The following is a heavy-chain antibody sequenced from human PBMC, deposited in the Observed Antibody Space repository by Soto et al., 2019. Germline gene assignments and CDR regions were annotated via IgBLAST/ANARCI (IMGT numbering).Heavy chain of an antibody. CDR3: ASDLVGATRGWFEP. D-gene: IGHD1-26*01. CDR2: LIPIFGTA. Sequence: SVKVSCKASGGTFSSYAISWVRQAPGQGLEWMGGLIPIFGTANYAQKFQGRVTITADKSTSTAYMELSSLRSEDTAVYYCASDLVGATRGWFEPWGQGTMVTVSS. J-gene: IGHJ5*02. CDR1: GGTFSSYA. V-gene: IGHV1-69*06.